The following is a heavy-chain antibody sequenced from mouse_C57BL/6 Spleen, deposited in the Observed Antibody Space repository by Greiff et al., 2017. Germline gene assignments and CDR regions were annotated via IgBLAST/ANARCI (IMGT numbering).Heavy chain of an antibody. D-gene: IGHD4-1*01. CDR2: IDPSDSYT. J-gene: IGHJ4*01. CDR3: AREPNWEKAMDY. Sequence: QVQLQQPGAELVMPGASVKLSCKASGYTFTSYWMHWVKQRPGQGLEWIGEIDPSDSYTNYNQKFKGKSTLTVDKSSSTSYMQLSSLTSDDSAVYYCAREPNWEKAMDYWGQGTSVTVSS. V-gene: IGHV1-69*01. CDR1: GYTFTSYW.